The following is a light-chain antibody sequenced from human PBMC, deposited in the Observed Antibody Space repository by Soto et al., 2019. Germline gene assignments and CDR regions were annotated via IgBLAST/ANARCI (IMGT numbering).Light chain of an antibody. CDR1: QTIRNY. Sequence: DIVMTQSPDSLAVSLGERATINCRSSQTIRNYLAWYQQKPGQPPKLLIYGASTRESGVPDRFSGSGSGTDFTLTISSLQAEDVAVYYCQQYYSSPLPFGGGTKVEI. J-gene: IGKJ4*01. CDR3: QQYYSSPLP. V-gene: IGKV4-1*01. CDR2: GAS.